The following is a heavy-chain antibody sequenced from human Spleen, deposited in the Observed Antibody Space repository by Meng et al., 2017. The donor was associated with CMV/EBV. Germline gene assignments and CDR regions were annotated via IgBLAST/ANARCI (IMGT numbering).Heavy chain of an antibody. V-gene: IGHV1-69*05. CDR2: RIRIFGTA. CDR3: ARAKKGAVAGVWFDP. CDR1: GGTSSSYG. D-gene: IGHD6-13*01. Sequence: SGGTSSSYGIAWVRQAPGQGLEWMGGRIRIFGTANDAQRFQGRVTITTNESTSAAYMELSSLRFEDTAVYYCARAKKGAVAGVWFDPWGQGTLVTVSS. J-gene: IGHJ5*02.